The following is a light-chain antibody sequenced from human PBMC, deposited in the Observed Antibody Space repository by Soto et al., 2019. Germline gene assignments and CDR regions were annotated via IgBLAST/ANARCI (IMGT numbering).Light chain of an antibody. Sequence: QSVLSQPPSLSAAPGQTVTISCTGSSSNIGAGYDVHWYQQLPGTAPKLLIYGNNNRPSGVPDRFSGSKSGTSGSLAITGLQAEDEADYYCQSHDSSLSGYVFGTGTKLTVL. CDR3: QSHDSSLSGYV. CDR2: GNN. J-gene: IGLJ1*01. CDR1: SSNIGAGYD. V-gene: IGLV1-40*01.